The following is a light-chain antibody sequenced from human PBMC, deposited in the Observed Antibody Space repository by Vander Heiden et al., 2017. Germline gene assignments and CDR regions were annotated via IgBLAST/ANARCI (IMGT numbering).Light chain of an antibody. CDR2: WAS. J-gene: IGKJ1*01. Sequence: DILMTQSPDSLAVSLGERATINCKSSQSVLYSSNNKNYLAWYQQKSGQPPKLLIYWASTRESGVPDRFSGSGSGTDFTLTISSLQAEDVAVYYCQQYYSTLWTFGQGTKVEIK. CDR1: QSVLYSSNNKNY. V-gene: IGKV4-1*01. CDR3: QQYYSTLWT.